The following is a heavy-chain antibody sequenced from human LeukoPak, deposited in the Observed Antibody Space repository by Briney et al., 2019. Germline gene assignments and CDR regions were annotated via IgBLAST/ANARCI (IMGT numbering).Heavy chain of an antibody. Sequence: GGSLRLSCAASGFTFSSYWMSWVRQAPGKGLEWVANIKHDGSEKYYVDSVKGRFTISRDNAKNSPYLQMNSLRAEDTAIYYCARVYRVYSYAFDIWGQGTVVTVSS. V-gene: IGHV3-7*01. CDR3: ARVYRVYSYAFDI. D-gene: IGHD5-12*01. CDR1: GFTFSSYW. CDR2: IKHDGSEK. J-gene: IGHJ3*02.